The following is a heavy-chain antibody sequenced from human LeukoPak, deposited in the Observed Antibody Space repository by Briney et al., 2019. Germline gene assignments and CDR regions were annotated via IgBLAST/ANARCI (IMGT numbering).Heavy chain of an antibody. CDR2: ISRSGDDT. CDR1: GFTFSGYA. J-gene: IGHJ5*02. D-gene: IGHD3-10*01. Sequence: TGGSLNLSCAALGFTFSGYAMSWFRQAPGKGRRWVATISRSGDDTYYADSVKGRFTVSRDNSKNTLYVQMNSLRAEDTAIYYCAKAGANWFDPWGQGTLVTVSS. CDR3: AKAGANWFDP. V-gene: IGHV3-23*01.